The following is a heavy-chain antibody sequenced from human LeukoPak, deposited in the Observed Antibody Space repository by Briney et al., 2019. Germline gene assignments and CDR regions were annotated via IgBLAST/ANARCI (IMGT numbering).Heavy chain of an antibody. CDR1: GGSISSYY. CDR2: IYYSGST. J-gene: IGHJ4*02. Sequence: PSETLSLTCTVSGGSISSYYWSWIRQPPGKGLEWIGSIYYSGSTYYNPSLKSRVTISVDTSKNQFSLKLTSVTAVDTAVHYCARGGSSGYYVRFDYWGQGTLVTVSS. V-gene: IGHV4-59*01. CDR3: ARGGSSGYYVRFDY. D-gene: IGHD3-22*01.